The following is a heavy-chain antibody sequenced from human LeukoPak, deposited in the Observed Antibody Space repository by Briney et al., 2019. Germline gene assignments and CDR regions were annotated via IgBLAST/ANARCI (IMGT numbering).Heavy chain of an antibody. V-gene: IGHV3-15*07. D-gene: IGHD3-10*01. CDR3: TTGIRGD. CDR2: IASKTDGGAT. Sequence: GGSLRLSCSASGLTVTNAWMNWVRQAPGEGLDWVGRIASKTDGGATDYAAPVKGRSAISRDDSKNTLNLQMNSLKTEDTAVYYCTTGIRGDWGQGTLVTVSS. CDR1: GLTVTNAW. J-gene: IGHJ4*02.